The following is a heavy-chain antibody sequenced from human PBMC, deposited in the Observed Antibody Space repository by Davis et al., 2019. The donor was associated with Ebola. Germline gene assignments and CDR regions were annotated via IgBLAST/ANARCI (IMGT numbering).Heavy chain of an antibody. CDR3: ARIAVARTLDAFDI. CDR2: ISAYNGNT. V-gene: IGHV1-18*04. CDR1: GYTFTSYG. Sequence: AASVKVSCKASGYTFTSYGISWVRQAPGQGLEWMGWISAYNGNTNYAQKLQGRVTMTTDTSTSTAYMELRSLRSDDTAVYYCARIAVARTLDAFDIWGQGTMVTVSS. J-gene: IGHJ3*02. D-gene: IGHD6-19*01.